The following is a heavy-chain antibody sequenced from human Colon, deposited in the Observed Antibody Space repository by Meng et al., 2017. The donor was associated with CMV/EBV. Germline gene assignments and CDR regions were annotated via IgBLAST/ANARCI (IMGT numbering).Heavy chain of an antibody. CDR2: ISGNGINT. CDR1: GFDFNFYA. Sequence: GESLKISCAASGFDFNFYAMTWVRQAPGKGLEWVSLISGNGINTYYADSVKGRFSISRDNSKNTLFLQMDSLRAEDTAMYYCAKGTMTPAGGSLNYYDSWGQGTLVTVSS. V-gene: IGHV3-23*01. CDR3: AKGTMTPAGGSLNYYDS. J-gene: IGHJ4*02. D-gene: IGHD2-2*01.